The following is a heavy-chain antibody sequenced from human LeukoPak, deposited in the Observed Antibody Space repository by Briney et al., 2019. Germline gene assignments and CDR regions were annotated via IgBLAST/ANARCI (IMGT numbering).Heavy chain of an antibody. CDR3: ARDRPTISAPDAFDI. CDR1: GGTFSSYA. V-gene: IGHV1-18*01. CDR2: ISAYNGNT. Sequence: ASVKVSCKASGGTFSSYAISWVRQAPGQGLEWMGWISAYNGNTNYAQKLQGRVTMTTDTSTSTAYMELRSLRSDDTAVYYCARDRPTISAPDAFDIWGQGTMVTVSS. J-gene: IGHJ3*02. D-gene: IGHD5-12*01.